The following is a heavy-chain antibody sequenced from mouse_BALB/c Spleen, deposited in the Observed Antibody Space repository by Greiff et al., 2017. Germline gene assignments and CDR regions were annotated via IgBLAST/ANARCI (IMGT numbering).Heavy chain of an antibody. CDR3: ARPLYRYEAY. V-gene: IGHV1-4*02. CDR1: GYTFTSYT. J-gene: IGHJ3*01. Sequence: LEESAAELARPGASVKMSCKASGYTFTSYTMHWVKQRPGQGLEWIGYINPSSGYTEYNQKFKDKTTLTADKSSSTAYMQLSSLTSEDSAVYYCARPLYRYEAYWGQGTLVTVSA. D-gene: IGHD2-14*01. CDR2: INPSSGYT.